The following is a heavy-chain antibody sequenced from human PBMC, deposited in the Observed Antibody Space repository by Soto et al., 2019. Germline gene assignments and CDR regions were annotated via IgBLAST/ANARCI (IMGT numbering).Heavy chain of an antibody. Sequence: QVQLVQSGAELKKPGASVKFSCKASGYTFTSYGISWVRQAPGQGLEWMGWISAYNGNTNYAQKLQGRVTMTTDTATSTAYMELRSLRSDDTAVYYWARDRRYDILTGLDYWGQGTMVTVSS. CDR2: ISAYNGNT. D-gene: IGHD3-9*01. J-gene: IGHJ4*02. CDR3: ARDRRYDILTGLDY. CDR1: GYTFTSYG. V-gene: IGHV1-18*01.